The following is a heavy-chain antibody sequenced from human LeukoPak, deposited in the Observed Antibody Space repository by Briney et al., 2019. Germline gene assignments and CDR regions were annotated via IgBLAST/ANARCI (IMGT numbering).Heavy chain of an antibody. CDR3: AKGNSYGYNWFDP. CDR1: GFTFSSYG. Sequence: GGSLRLSCAASGFTFSSYGMSWVRQAPGKGLEWVAAISGSGGSTYYADSVKGRFTISRDNSKNTLYLQMNSLRAEDTAVYYCAKGNSYGYNWFDPWGQGTLVTVSS. CDR2: ISGSGGST. J-gene: IGHJ5*02. V-gene: IGHV3-23*01. D-gene: IGHD5-18*01.